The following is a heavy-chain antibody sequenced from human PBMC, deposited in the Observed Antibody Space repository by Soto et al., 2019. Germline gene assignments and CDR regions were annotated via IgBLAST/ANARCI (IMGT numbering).Heavy chain of an antibody. D-gene: IGHD1-1*01. J-gene: IGHJ4*02. CDR2: ISDDGSTA. V-gene: IGHV3-74*01. Sequence: GGSLRLSCSVSGFTFSAYWMHWVRQVPGKGLTWVSRISDDGSTATYADSVKGRFVISRDNAKNSLYLEMNTLRADDSGLYYCARGPRVSSTGTGAHWGRGTLVTV. CDR3: ARGPRVSSTGTGAH. CDR1: GFTFSAYW.